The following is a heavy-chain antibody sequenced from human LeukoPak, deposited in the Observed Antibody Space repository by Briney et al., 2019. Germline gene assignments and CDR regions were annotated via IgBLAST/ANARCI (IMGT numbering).Heavy chain of an antibody. CDR3: AKDGGFGESHFDY. CDR1: GFTFSSYG. Sequence: GRSLRLSCAASGFTFSSYGMHWVRQAPGKGLEWVAAISYDGRNEYYADSVKGRFTISRDNSKNTLYLQMNSLRAEDTAVYYCAKDGGFGESHFDYWGQGTLVTVSS. CDR2: ISYDGRNE. V-gene: IGHV3-30*18. J-gene: IGHJ4*02. D-gene: IGHD3-10*01.